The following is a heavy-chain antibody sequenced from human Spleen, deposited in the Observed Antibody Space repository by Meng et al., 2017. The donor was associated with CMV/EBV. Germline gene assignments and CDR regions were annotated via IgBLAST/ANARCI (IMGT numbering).Heavy chain of an antibody. V-gene: IGHV1-69*04. D-gene: IGHD3-3*01. Sequence: SGGTFSSYTISWVRQAPGQGLEWMGRIIPILGIANYAQKFQGRVTITADKSTSTAYMELSSLRSEDTAVYYCARESGFWSGLHYFDYWGQGTLVTVSS. J-gene: IGHJ4*02. CDR2: IIPILGIA. CDR3: ARESGFWSGLHYFDY. CDR1: GGTFSSYT.